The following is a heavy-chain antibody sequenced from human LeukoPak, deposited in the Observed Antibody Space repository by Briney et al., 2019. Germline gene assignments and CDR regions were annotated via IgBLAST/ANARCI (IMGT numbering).Heavy chain of an antibody. V-gene: IGHV4-38-2*02. CDR1: GYSISSGYY. CDR3: ARERGLRYFDWSVGDAFDI. Sequence: SETLSLTCTVSGYSISSGYYWGWIRQPPGKGLEWIGSIYHSGSTYYNPSLKSRVTISVDTSKNQFSLKLSSVTAADTAVYYCARERGLRYFDWSVGDAFDIWGQGTMVTVSS. J-gene: IGHJ3*02. D-gene: IGHD3-9*01. CDR2: IYHSGST.